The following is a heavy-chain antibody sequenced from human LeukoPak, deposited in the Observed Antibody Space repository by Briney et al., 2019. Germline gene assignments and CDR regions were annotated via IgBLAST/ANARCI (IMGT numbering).Heavy chain of an antibody. D-gene: IGHD4-17*01. V-gene: IGHV3-21*01. Sequence: PGGSLRLSCAASGFTFSTYNMNWVRQAPGKGLEWVSSISSSSSYIYYADSVKGRFTISRDNAKNSLYLQMNSLRAEDTAVYYCAREFRTSTGDYEKDYWGQGTLVTVSS. CDR2: ISSSSSYI. CDR3: AREFRTSTGDYEKDY. J-gene: IGHJ4*02. CDR1: GFTFSTYN.